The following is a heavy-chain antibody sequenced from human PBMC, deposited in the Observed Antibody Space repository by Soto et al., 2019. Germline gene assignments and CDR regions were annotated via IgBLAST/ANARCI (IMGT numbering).Heavy chain of an antibody. J-gene: IGHJ4*02. Sequence: EVYLVESGGGLVQPGASLRLSCAASGFTFSSYWMTWVRQAPGKGLEWVANINQDGSEKYYVDSVRGRFSISRDNAKNSLSLQMCSLRAEDTAVYYCAKDLTYYGSAPGSDYNPISDAYWGQGTLVTVSS. V-gene: IGHV3-7*01. CDR2: INQDGSEK. D-gene: IGHD3-10*01. CDR1: GFTFSSYW. CDR3: AKDLTYYGSAPGSDYNPISDAY.